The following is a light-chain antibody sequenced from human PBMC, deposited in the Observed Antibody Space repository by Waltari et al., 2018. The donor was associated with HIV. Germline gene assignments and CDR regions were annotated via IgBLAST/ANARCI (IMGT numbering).Light chain of an antibody. CDR2: WAS. J-gene: IGKJ1*01. V-gene: IGKV4-1*01. Sequence: DIVMTQSPDSLAVYLGERATVNCKSSPSVLYSSKNKNYLAWYQQKPGQPPKLLIYWASTRESGVPDRFSGSGSGTDFTLTISSLQAEDVAVYYCQQYYGTPPTFGQGTKVEIK. CDR1: PSVLYSSKNKNY. CDR3: QQYYGTPPT.